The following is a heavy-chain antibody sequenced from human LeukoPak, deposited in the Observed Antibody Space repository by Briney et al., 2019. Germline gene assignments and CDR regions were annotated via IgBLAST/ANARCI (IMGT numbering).Heavy chain of an antibody. CDR1: GFTFSSYS. J-gene: IGHJ4*02. V-gene: IGHV3-21*01. D-gene: IGHD2-21*02. CDR3: ARRDPNSDGSDLFDY. CDR2: ISSSSSSYI. Sequence: GGSLRLSCAASGFTFSSYSMNWVRQAPGKGLEWVSSISSSSSSYIYYADSVKGRFTISRDNAKNSLYLQMNSLRAEDTAVYYCARRDPNSDGSDLFDYWGQGTLVTASS.